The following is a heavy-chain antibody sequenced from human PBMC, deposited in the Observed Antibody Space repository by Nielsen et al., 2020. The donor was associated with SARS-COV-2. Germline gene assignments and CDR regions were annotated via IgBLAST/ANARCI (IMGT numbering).Heavy chain of an antibody. J-gene: IGHJ6*02. Sequence: GESLKISCAASGFTFSSYSMNWVRQAPGKGLDWVSYISTSSRTIYYADSVKGRFTISRDNAKNSLYLQMNSLRAEDTAVYYCARRTFHYHGMDVWGQGTSVTVSS. V-gene: IGHV3-48*01. CDR2: ISTSSRTI. CDR3: ARRTFHYHGMDV. CDR1: GFTFSSYS.